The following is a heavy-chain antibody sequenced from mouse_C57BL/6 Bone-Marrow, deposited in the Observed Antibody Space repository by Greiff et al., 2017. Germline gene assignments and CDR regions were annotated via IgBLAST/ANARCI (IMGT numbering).Heavy chain of an antibody. Sequence: EVMLVESGGGLVQPGGSLKLSCAASGFTFSDYYMYWVRQTLEKRLEWVAYISNGGGSTYYPDTVKGRFTISRDNAKNTLYLQMSRLKSEDTAMYYCARLYYSNSYAMDYWGQGTSVTVSS. J-gene: IGHJ4*01. CDR3: ARLYYSNSYAMDY. CDR1: GFTFSDYY. D-gene: IGHD2-5*01. V-gene: IGHV5-12*01. CDR2: ISNGGGST.